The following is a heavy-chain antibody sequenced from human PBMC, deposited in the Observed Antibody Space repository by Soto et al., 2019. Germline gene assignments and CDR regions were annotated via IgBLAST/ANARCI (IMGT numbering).Heavy chain of an antibody. Sequence: QVQLQESGPGLVKPSETLSLTCTVSGGSITRGGYYWSWIRQHPGKGLEWIGYIYNIGTTYYNTSLKSRVTISVDTSKNQFSLKLTSVTAADTDVYYCARDPAPWGQGTLVTVSS. V-gene: IGHV4-31*03. CDR1: GGSITRGGYY. CDR3: ARDPAP. J-gene: IGHJ5*02. CDR2: IYNIGTT.